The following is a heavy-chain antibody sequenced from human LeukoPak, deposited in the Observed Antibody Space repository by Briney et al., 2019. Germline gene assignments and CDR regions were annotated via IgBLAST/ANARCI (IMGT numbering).Heavy chain of an antibody. CDR3: ARGYSSSWHYYGMDV. CDR2: ISAYNGNT. V-gene: IGHV1-18*01. CDR1: GLTFSTFG. D-gene: IGHD6-13*01. J-gene: IGHJ6*02. Sequence: APGKVSSKDFGLTFSTFGISWGGQAPGQGLGGMEWISAYNGNTNYAQKLQGRVTMTTDTSTSTAYMELRSLRSDDTAVYYCARGYSSSWHYYGMDVWGQGTTVTVSS.